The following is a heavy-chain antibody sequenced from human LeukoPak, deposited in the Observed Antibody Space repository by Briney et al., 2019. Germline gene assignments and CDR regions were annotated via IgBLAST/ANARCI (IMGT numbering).Heavy chain of an antibody. J-gene: IGHJ4*02. CDR3: ARDRGPLDY. D-gene: IGHD5-12*01. CDR2: ISSSSSTI. Sequence: GGSLSLSCAASGFTFSSYSRNWFRQAPGKGLEWVSYISSSSSTIYYADSVKGRFTISRDNAKNSLYLQMNSLTAEDTAVYYCARDRGPLDYWGQGTLVTVSS. V-gene: IGHV3-48*01. CDR1: GFTFSSYS.